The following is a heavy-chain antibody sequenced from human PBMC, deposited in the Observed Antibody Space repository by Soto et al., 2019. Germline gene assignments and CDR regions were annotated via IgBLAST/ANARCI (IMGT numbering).Heavy chain of an antibody. CDR3: ARDYGHDCSGGNCYFYF. Sequence: SVKVSCKASVGTFSRYAINWVRQAPGHGLEWMGGIIPLFGTAKYAQKFQDRVTITADESTSTAHMELRSLTSDDTAVYYCARDYGHDCSGGNCYFYFWGQGTLVTVSS. V-gene: IGHV1-69*13. CDR2: IIPLFGTA. CDR1: VGTFSRYA. J-gene: IGHJ4*02. D-gene: IGHD2-15*01.